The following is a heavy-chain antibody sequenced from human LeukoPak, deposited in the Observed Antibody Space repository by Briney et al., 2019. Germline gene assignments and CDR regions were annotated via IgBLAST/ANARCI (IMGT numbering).Heavy chain of an antibody. D-gene: IGHD3-3*01. V-gene: IGHV1-46*01. CDR2: INPSGGST. Sequence: ASVKVSCKASGYTFTSYGISWVRQAPGQGLEWMGIINPSGGSTSYAQKFQGRVTMTRDMSTSTVYMELSSLRSEDTAVYYCATIGSKYDFWSGYSRPFDYWGQGTLVTVSS. CDR3: ATIGSKYDFWSGYSRPFDY. J-gene: IGHJ4*02. CDR1: GYTFTSYG.